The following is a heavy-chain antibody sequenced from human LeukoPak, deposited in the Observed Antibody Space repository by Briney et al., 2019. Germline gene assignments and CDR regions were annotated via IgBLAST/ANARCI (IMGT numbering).Heavy chain of an antibody. Sequence: GASVKVSCKASGGTFSSYAISWVRQAPGQGLEWMGRIMPILGIANYAQKFQGRVTITADKSTSTAYMELSSLRSEDTAVYYCASEPLYYYDSSGYYYTDWGQGTLVTVSS. J-gene: IGHJ4*02. CDR3: ASEPLYYYDSSGYYYTD. CDR2: IMPILGIA. V-gene: IGHV1-69*04. CDR1: GGTFSSYA. D-gene: IGHD3-22*01.